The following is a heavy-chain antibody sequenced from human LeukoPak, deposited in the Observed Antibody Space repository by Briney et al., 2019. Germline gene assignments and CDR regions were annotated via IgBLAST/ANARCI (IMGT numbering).Heavy chain of an antibody. D-gene: IGHD2-2*01. CDR3: ARDGPLYCSSTSCYGTYYFDY. CDR2: ISDSGGST. V-gene: IGHV3-23*01. Sequence: GGSLRLSCAVSGITLSNYGMSWVRQAPGKGLEWVAGISDSGGSTNYADSVKGRFTISRDNPKNTLYLQMNSLRAEDTAVYYCARDGPLYCSSTSCYGTYYFDYWGQGTLVTVSS. CDR1: GITLSNYG. J-gene: IGHJ4*02.